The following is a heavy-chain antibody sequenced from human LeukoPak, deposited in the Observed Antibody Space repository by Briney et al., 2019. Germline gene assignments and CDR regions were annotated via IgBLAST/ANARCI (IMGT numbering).Heavy chain of an antibody. CDR2: INPSGGST. D-gene: IGHD2-2*03. CDR1: GYTFTSYY. J-gene: IGHJ5*02. CDR3: ARGVDTVVVPAAIHP. V-gene: IGHV1-46*03. Sequence: ASVKVSCKASGYTFTSYYMHWVRQAPGQGLEWMGIINPSGGSTIYAQKFQGRVTITKETSTSTVYMELSSLRSEDTAVYYCARGVDTVVVPAAIHPWGQGTLVTVSS.